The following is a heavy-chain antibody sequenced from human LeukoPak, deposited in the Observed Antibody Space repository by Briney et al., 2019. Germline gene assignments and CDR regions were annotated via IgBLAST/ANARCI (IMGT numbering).Heavy chain of an antibody. CDR1: GGSISSYY. Sequence: KPSETLSLTCTVSGGSISSYYWSWIRQPPGKGLEWIGYIFARQNTNYNPSLKSRVTISVDTSKNQFSLNLSSVTAADTAVYYCASGMTGTTYAFDIWGQGTMVTVSS. J-gene: IGHJ3*02. V-gene: IGHV4-59*01. CDR2: IFARQNT. CDR3: ASGMTGTTYAFDI. D-gene: IGHD1-20*01.